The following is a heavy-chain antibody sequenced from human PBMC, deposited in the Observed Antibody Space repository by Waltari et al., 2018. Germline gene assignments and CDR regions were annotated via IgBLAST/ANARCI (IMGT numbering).Heavy chain of an antibody. CDR1: GYTFTSYD. J-gene: IGHJ6*02. D-gene: IGHD3-16*02. CDR2: MNPNNGNK. V-gene: IGHV1-8*01. Sequence: QVQLVQSGAEVKKPGASVKVSCKASGYTFTSYDINWVRQATGQGLEWMGWMNPNNGNKGYAQKFQGRVTMTRNTSISTAYMELSSLRSEDTAVYYCARVIPRQNYYYYGMDVWGQGTTVTVSS. CDR3: ARVIPRQNYYYYGMDV.